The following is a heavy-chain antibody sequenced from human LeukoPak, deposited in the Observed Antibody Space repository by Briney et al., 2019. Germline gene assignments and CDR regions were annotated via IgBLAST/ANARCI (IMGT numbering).Heavy chain of an antibody. Sequence: GGSLRLSCAASGFTFSSYAMHWVRQAPGKGLEWVAVISYDGSNKYYADSVKGRFTISRDNSKNTLYLQMNSLRAEDTAVYYCARDDAGTSAYYFVYWGQGTLVTVSS. CDR2: ISYDGSNK. V-gene: IGHV3-30*04. J-gene: IGHJ4*02. CDR3: ARDDAGTSAYYFVY. D-gene: IGHD2-2*01. CDR1: GFTFSSYA.